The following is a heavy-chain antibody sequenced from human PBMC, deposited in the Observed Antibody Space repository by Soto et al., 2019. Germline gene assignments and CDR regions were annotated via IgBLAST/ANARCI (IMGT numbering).Heavy chain of an antibody. CDR1: GFTFSSYG. V-gene: IGHV3-30*18. CDR3: AKDATITMIVGDGGYFQH. Sequence: QVQLVESGGGVVQPGRSLRLSCAASGFTFSSYGMHWVRQAPGKGLEWVAVISYDGSNKYYADSVKGRFTISRDNSKNTLYLQMHSLRAEDTAVYYCAKDATITMIVGDGGYFQHWGQGTLVTVSS. J-gene: IGHJ1*01. CDR2: ISYDGSNK. D-gene: IGHD3-22*01.